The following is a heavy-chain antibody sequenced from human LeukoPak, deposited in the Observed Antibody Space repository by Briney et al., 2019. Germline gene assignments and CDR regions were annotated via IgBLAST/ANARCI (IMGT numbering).Heavy chain of an antibody. CDR2: IYYSGST. CDR3: ARSHGDYIPGFDY. V-gene: IGHV4-59*01. Sequence: SETLSLTCTVSGGSISSYYWSWIRQPPGKGLEWIGYIYYSGSTNYNPSLKSRVTISVDTPKNQFSLKLSSVTAADTAVYYCARSHGDYIPGFDYWGQGTLVTVSS. D-gene: IGHD4-17*01. J-gene: IGHJ4*02. CDR1: GGSISSYY.